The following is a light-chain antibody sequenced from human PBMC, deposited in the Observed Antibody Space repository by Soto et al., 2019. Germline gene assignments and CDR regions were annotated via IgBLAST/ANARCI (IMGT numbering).Light chain of an antibody. Sequence: DIQMTQSPSTLSASVGDRVTITCRASQSMSTWLAWYQQKPGKAPKLLIYKAATLQIGVPSRFSGSGSRKEFTLTISSLQPDDFATYYCQQYDNYPYTFGQGTKVEIK. CDR2: KAA. V-gene: IGKV1-5*03. CDR3: QQYDNYPYT. CDR1: QSMSTW. J-gene: IGKJ2*01.